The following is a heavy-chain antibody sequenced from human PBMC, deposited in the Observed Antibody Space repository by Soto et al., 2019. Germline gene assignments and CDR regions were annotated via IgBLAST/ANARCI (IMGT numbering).Heavy chain of an antibody. Sequence: GESLKISCESSGYTFANYWFGWVGQVPGNGLEWVAIIYPSESRTIYSPSFQGQVTLSADKSISTAYLQWTSLKASDTAIYYCSKFKYSTSVRYLQHWGQVTPVTVSS. CDR1: GYTFANYW. J-gene: IGHJ1*01. V-gene: IGHV5-51*01. D-gene: IGHD6-6*01. CDR3: SKFKYSTSVRYLQH. CDR2: IYPSESRT.